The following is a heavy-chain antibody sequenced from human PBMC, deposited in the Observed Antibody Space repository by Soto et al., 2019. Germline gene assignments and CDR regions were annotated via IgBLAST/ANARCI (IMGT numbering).Heavy chain of an antibody. Sequence: PSETLSLTCAVSGYSISSGYYWGWIRQPPGKGLEWIGSIYHSGSTYYNPSLKSRVTISVDTSKNQFSLKLSSVTAADTAVYYCARGDGYSSSWYLRDYYYGMDVWGQGTTVTVSS. D-gene: IGHD6-13*01. V-gene: IGHV4-38-2*01. CDR1: GYSISSGYY. J-gene: IGHJ6*02. CDR3: ARGDGYSSSWYLRDYYYGMDV. CDR2: IYHSGST.